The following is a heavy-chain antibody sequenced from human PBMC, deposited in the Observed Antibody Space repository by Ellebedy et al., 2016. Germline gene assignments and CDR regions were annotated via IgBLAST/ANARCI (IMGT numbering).Heavy chain of an antibody. CDR1: GFTFSSYW. J-gene: IGHJ4*02. D-gene: IGHD1-26*01. Sequence: GESLKISXAASGFTFSSYWMHWVRQAPGKGLVWVSRINSDGSSTSHADSVKGRFTISRDNAKNTLYLQINSLRAEDTAVYYCARAPYSGSPCQDYWGQGTLVTVSS. V-gene: IGHV3-74*01. CDR3: ARAPYSGSPCQDY. CDR2: INSDGSST.